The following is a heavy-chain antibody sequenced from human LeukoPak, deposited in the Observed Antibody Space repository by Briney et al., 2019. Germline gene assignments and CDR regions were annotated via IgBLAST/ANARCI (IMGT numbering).Heavy chain of an antibody. CDR3: ARGRTKWLRLRKATFDY. Sequence: PSETLSLTCTVSGASISSRNYYWGWIRQPPGKGLEWIGEINHSGSTNYNPSLKSRVTISVDTSKNQFSLKLSSVTAADTAVYYCARGRTKWLRLRKATFDYWGQGTLVTVSS. J-gene: IGHJ4*02. V-gene: IGHV4-39*07. CDR2: INHSGST. D-gene: IGHD5-12*01. CDR1: GASISSRNYY.